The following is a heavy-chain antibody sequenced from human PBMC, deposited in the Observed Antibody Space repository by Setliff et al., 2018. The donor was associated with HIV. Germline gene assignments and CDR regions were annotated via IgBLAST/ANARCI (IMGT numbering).Heavy chain of an antibody. CDR2: IYYSGST. J-gene: IGHJ4*02. V-gene: IGHV4-39*07. CDR1: GGSISSNTYY. D-gene: IGHD5-12*01. CDR3: ARLGESGYDYRGYFDF. Sequence: SETLSLTCAVSGGSISSNTYYWGWIRQPPGKGLEWIGSIYYSGSTYYNPSLQSRATISVDTSQNQFSLKLNSVTAADSALYFCARLGESGYDYRGYFDFWGQGKLVTVSS.